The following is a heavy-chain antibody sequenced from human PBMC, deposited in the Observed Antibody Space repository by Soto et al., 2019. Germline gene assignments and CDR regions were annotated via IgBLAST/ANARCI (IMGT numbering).Heavy chain of an antibody. Sequence: GGSLRLSCAASGFTFSSYSMNWVRQAPGKGLEWVSSISDISTYIYYADSVKGRFTISRDNAKNSLYLQMNSLRAEDTAVYYCAREGIRLMVGRGWFDPWGQGTVVTVSS. D-gene: IGHD3-3*02. CDR2: ISDISTYI. CDR1: GFTFSSYS. J-gene: IGHJ5*02. CDR3: AREGIRLMVGRGWFDP. V-gene: IGHV3-21*01.